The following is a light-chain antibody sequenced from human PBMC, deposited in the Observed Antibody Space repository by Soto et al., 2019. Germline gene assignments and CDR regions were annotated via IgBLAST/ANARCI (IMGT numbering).Light chain of an antibody. CDR3: NSYTSSTAYV. CDR2: EVS. V-gene: IGLV2-14*01. J-gene: IGLJ1*01. Sequence: QSVLTQPASVCGSPGQSITISCTGASSDVGRYNYVSWYQLHPGKAPKLIIYEVSNRPSGVSNRFSGYKSGNTASLTISGLRAEDEADYYCNSYTSSTAYVFGTGTKVTVL. CDR1: SSDVGRYNY.